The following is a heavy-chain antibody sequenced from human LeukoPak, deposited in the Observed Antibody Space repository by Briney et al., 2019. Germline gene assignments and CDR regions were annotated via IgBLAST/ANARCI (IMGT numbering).Heavy chain of an antibody. D-gene: IGHD2-21*01. V-gene: IGHV4-38-2*02. CDR1: GYSISSGYY. CDR2: IYPTGST. Sequence: PSETLSLTCTVSGYSISSGYYWGWIRQPPGKGLEWIGNIYPTGSTYYNPSLKSRVTISVDTSKNQFSLKLSSVTAADTAVYYCARSPSNLQYSSSPYYSSSPYYYYYYMDLWGKGTTVTISS. J-gene: IGHJ6*03. CDR3: ARSPSNLQYSSSPYYSSSPYYYYYYMDL.